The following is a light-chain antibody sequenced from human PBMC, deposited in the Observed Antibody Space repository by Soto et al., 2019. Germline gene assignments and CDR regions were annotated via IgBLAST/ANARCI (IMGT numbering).Light chain of an antibody. CDR2: EVS. Sequence: QSALTQPPSASGSPGQSVTISCTGTSSDVGGYNYVSWYQQHPGKAPKLMIYEVSKRPSGVPDRFSGSKSGNTASLTVSGLQPEDEADYYCSSHAGSNKSVFGTGTKVTL. CDR3: SSHAGSNKSV. CDR1: SSDVGGYNY. J-gene: IGLJ1*01. V-gene: IGLV2-8*01.